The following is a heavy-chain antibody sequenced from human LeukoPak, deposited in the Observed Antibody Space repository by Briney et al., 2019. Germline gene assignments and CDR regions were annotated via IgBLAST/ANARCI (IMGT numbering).Heavy chain of an antibody. CDR1: GYSISSGYY. Sequence: SETLSLICAVSGYSISSGYYRGWIRQPPGKGLEWIGSIYHSGSTYYNPSLKSRVTISVDTSKNQFSLKLSSVTAADTAVYYCARIPGGAVAGTRFDYWGQGTLVTVSS. CDR3: ARIPGGAVAGTRFDY. CDR2: IYHSGST. D-gene: IGHD6-19*01. V-gene: IGHV4-38-2*01. J-gene: IGHJ4*02.